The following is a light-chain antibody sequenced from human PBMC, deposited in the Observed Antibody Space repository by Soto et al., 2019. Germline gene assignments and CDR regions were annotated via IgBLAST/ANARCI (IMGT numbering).Light chain of an antibody. CDR1: QNIYSN. V-gene: IGKV3-15*01. J-gene: IGKJ1*01. Sequence: IVMTQSPATLSVSPGERATFSCRASQNIYSNIAWYQQRPGQAPRLLIYRASTRATGVPARFSGSGSGTEFTLTISSLQSEDLALYYCQQYDNWPPWTFGQGTKVDIK. CDR2: RAS. CDR3: QQYDNWPPWT.